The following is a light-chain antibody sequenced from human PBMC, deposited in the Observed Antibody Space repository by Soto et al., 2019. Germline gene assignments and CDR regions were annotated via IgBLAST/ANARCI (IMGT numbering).Light chain of an antibody. CDR3: AAWDDSLNGWV. J-gene: IGLJ3*02. Sequence: QSALTQPRSVSGSPGQSVSIFCTGTNNDISNYNLVSWYQQPPGKAPKLIISAVSRRPSGVPDRFSGSKSGNTASLAISGLQSEDEADYYCAAWDDSLNGWVFGGGTKLTVL. CDR2: AVS. CDR1: NNDISNYNL. V-gene: IGLV2-11*01.